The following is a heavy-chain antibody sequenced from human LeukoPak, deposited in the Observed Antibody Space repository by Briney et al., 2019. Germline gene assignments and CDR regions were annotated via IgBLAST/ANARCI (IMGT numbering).Heavy chain of an antibody. Sequence: QPGRSLRLSCAASGFTFSSYGMHWVRQAPGRGLEWVAVISYDGSKKYYADSVKGRFTISRDNSKNTLYLQMNSLRPEDTAVYYCAKDLRSYGGNVFDYWGQGTLVTVSS. CDR3: AKDLRSYGGNVFDY. CDR1: GFTFSSYG. V-gene: IGHV3-30*18. CDR2: ISYDGSKK. J-gene: IGHJ4*02. D-gene: IGHD4-23*01.